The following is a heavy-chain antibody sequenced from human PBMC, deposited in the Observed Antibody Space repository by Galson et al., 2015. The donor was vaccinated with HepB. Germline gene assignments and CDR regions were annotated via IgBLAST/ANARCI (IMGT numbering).Heavy chain of an antibody. CDR2: IYTSGST. Sequence: ETLSLTCAVSGGSISSYYWSWIRQPAGKGLEWIGRIYTSGSTNYNPSLKSRVTMSVDTSKNQFSLKLSSVTAADTAVYYCARSHGDGYNYYYYYYGMDVWGRGTTVTVSS. V-gene: IGHV4-4*07. J-gene: IGHJ6*02. D-gene: IGHD5-24*01. CDR3: ARSHGDGYNYYYYYYGMDV. CDR1: GGSISSYY.